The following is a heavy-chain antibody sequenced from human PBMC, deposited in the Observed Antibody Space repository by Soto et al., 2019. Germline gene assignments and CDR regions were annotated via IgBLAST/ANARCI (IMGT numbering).Heavy chain of an antibody. D-gene: IGHD6-13*01. CDR3: ARDQQVVPRYFDL. CDR2: IWYDGSNK. CDR1: GFTFSNYG. Sequence: QVQLVESGGGVVQPGGSLRLSCAASGFTFSNYGMHWVRQAPGKGLEWVAVIWYDGSNKYYADSVKGRFTISRDDSKNTLYLQMNSLRAEDTAVYYCARDQQVVPRYFDLWGPGTLVTVSS. V-gene: IGHV3-33*01. J-gene: IGHJ2*01.